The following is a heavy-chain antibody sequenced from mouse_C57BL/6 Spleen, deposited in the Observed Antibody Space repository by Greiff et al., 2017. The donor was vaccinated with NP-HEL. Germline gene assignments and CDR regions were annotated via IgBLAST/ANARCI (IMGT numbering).Heavy chain of an antibody. J-gene: IGHJ2*01. Sequence: DVMLVESGEGLVKPGGSLKLSCAASGFTFSSYAMSWVRQTPEKRLEWVAYISSGGDYIYYADTVKGRFTISRDNARNTLYLQMSSLKSEDTAMYYCTRGPSYYSNFFAYWGQGTTLTVSS. V-gene: IGHV5-9-1*02. CDR1: GFTFSSYA. D-gene: IGHD2-5*01. CDR2: ISSGGDYI. CDR3: TRGPSYYSNFFAY.